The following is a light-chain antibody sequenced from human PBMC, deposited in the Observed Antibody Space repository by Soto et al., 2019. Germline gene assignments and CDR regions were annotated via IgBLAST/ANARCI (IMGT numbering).Light chain of an antibody. V-gene: IGKV3-15*01. J-gene: IGKJ5*01. Sequence: EIVLTLYPGTLSLSPGERATLSCRASQSVSINLAWYQQKSGRAPRLLIYGASTRATGIPARFSGSGSGTEFTLTISSLQSEDFAVYYCQQRSNWPHFGQGTRLEIK. CDR2: GAS. CDR3: QQRSNWPH. CDR1: QSVSIN.